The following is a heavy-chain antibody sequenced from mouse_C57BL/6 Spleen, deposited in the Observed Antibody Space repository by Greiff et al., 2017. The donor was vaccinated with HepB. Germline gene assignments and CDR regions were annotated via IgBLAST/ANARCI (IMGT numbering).Heavy chain of an antibody. CDR2: IDPSDSYT. J-gene: IGHJ2*01. Sequence: VQLQQSGAELVKPGASVKLSCKASGYTFTSYWMQWVKQRPGQGLEWIGEIDPSDSYTNYNQKFKGKATLTVDTSSSTAYMQLSSLTSEDSAVYYCARKGYFEDYWGQSTTLTVSS. V-gene: IGHV1-50*01. CDR3: ARKGYFEDY. D-gene: IGHD2-14*01. CDR1: GYTFTSYW.